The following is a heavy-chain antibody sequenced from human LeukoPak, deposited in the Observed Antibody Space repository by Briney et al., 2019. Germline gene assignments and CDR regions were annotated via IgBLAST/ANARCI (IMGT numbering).Heavy chain of an antibody. CDR3: ATVPPFGIAVYYGMDV. Sequence: SETLSLTRAVYGGSFSDYYWSWIRQPPGKGLEWIGSIYYSGSTYYNPSLKSRVTISVDTSKNQFSLKLSSVTAADTAVYYCATVPPFGIAVYYGMDVWGQGTTVTVSS. J-gene: IGHJ6*02. D-gene: IGHD6-13*01. V-gene: IGHV4-34*01. CDR1: GGSFSDYY. CDR2: IYYSGST.